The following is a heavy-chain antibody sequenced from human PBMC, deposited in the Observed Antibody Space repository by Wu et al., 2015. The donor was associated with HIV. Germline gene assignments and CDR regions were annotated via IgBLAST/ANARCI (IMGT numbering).Heavy chain of an antibody. CDR3: ARSGAHYDILTGYFNDAFDI. CDR2: IIPIFGTA. V-gene: IGHV1-69*05. CDR1: GGTFSSYA. D-gene: IGHD3-9*01. J-gene: IGHJ3*02. Sequence: QVQLVQSGAEVKKPGSSVKVSCKASGGTFSSYAISWVRQAPGQGLEWMGGIIPIFGTANYAQKFQGRVTITTDESTSTAYMELSSLRSEDTAVYYCARSGAHYDILTGYFNDAFDIWDQGTMVTVSS.